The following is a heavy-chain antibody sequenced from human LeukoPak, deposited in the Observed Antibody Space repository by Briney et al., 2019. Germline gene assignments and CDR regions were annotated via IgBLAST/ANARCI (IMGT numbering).Heavy chain of an antibody. CDR1: GDTFRTYS. J-gene: IGHJ4*02. V-gene: IGHV1-69*13. Sequence: SVKVSYKPSGDTFRTYSFSWVRQAPAQGREWMGGIIPIFGTPNYAQTFQRRVTITADESTSTAYMELSSLQSEDTAIYYCASGGDPFRGIRYYFDYWGQGTLVTVSP. D-gene: IGHD3-16*01. CDR2: IIPIFGTP. CDR3: ASGGDPFRGIRYYFDY.